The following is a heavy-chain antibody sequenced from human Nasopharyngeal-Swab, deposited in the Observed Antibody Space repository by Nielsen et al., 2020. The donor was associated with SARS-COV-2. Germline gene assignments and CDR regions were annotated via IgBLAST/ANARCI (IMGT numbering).Heavy chain of an antibody. Sequence: SETLSLTCAVSGGSISSSNWWSWVRQPPGKGLEWIGEIYHSGSTNYNPSLKSRVTISIDKSKNQFSLKLSSVSAADTAVHYCARDRTMANWFDPWGQGTLVTVSS. CDR3: ARDRTMANWFDP. CDR2: IYHSGST. D-gene: IGHD4/OR15-4a*01. CDR1: GGSISSSNW. V-gene: IGHV4-4*02. J-gene: IGHJ5*02.